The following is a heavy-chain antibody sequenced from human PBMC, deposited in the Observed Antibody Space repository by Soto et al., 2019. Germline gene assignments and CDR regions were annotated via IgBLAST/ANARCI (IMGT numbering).Heavy chain of an antibody. CDR1: GFSLRTSGVG. D-gene: IGHD4-17*01. Sequence: QITLKESGPTLVKPTQTLTLTCTFSGFSLRTSGVGVGWIRQPPGKALEWLALIYWEDGKGYSPSLKSRLTITKDTSKNQVVLRMTNMDPVDTATYYCAHLTTGGFYFDYWGQGTLVTVSS. V-gene: IGHV2-5*02. CDR3: AHLTTGGFYFDY. J-gene: IGHJ4*02. CDR2: IYWEDGK.